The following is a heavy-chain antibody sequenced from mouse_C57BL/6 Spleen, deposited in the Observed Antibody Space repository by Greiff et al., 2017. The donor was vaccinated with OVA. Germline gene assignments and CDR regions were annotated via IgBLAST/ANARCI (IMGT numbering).Heavy chain of an antibody. CDR1: GYSITSGYY. CDR2: ISYDGSN. D-gene: IGHD2-3*01. V-gene: IGHV3-6*01. CDR3: ARVEDGYYVGVDY. J-gene: IGHJ4*01. Sequence: EVHLVESGPGLVKPSQSLSLTCSVTGYSITSGYYWNWIRQFPGNKLEWMGYISYDGSNNYNPSLKNRISITRDTSKNQFFLKLNSVTTEDTATYYCARVEDGYYVGVDYWGQGTSVTVSS.